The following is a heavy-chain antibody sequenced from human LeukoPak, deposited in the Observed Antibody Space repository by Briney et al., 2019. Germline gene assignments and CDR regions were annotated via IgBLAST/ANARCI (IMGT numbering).Heavy chain of an antibody. D-gene: IGHD3-10*01. Sequence: GESLKISCKGSGYSFTSYWIGWVRQMPGKGLEWMGIIYPGDSDTRYSPSFQGQVTISADKSISTAYLQWSSLKASDTAMYYCARHYYGSGSYWNPSDYWGQGTLVTVSS. CDR3: ARHYYGSGSYWNPSDY. CDR1: GYSFTSYW. V-gene: IGHV5-51*01. CDR2: IYPGDSDT. J-gene: IGHJ4*02.